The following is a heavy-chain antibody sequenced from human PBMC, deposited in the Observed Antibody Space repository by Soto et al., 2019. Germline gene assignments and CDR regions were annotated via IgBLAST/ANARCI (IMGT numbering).Heavy chain of an antibody. CDR1: GLTFSNYA. D-gene: IGHD1-1*01. Sequence: GGSLRLSCAASGLTFSNYAMRWVRQAPGKGLEFVSAISYNGGSTYYASSVKGRFTISRDNSKNTLYLQMGSLRAEDMAVYYCARILKGGTQYYYYYMDVWGKGTTVTVSS. V-gene: IGHV3-64*01. CDR2: ISYNGGST. J-gene: IGHJ6*03. CDR3: ARILKGGTQYYYYYMDV.